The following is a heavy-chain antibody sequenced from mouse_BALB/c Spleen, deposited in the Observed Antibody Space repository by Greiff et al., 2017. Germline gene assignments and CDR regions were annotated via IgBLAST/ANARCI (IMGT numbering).Heavy chain of an antibody. CDR1: GFTFSSYG. D-gene: IGHD1-1*01. J-gene: IGHJ4*01. CDR3: ARDFYSMDY. V-gene: IGHV5-6-3*01. Sequence: DVHLVESGGGLVQPGGSLKLSCAASGFTFSSYGMSWVRQTPDKRLELVATINSNGGSTYYPDSVKGRFTISRDNAKNTLYLQMSSLKSEDTAMYYCARDFYSMDYWGQGTSVTVSS. CDR2: INSNGGST.